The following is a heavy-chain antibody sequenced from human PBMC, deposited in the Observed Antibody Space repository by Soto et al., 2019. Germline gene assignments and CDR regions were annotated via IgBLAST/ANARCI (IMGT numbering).Heavy chain of an antibody. V-gene: IGHV3-15*01. J-gene: IGHJ6*02. CDR2: IKSKTDGGTT. CDR3: TTEHYDFHGQHCQLGAFLSDYYGMDL. D-gene: IGHD3-3*01. Sequence: GGSLRLSCAASGFTFSNAWMSWVRQAPGKGLEWVGRIKSKTDGGTTDYAAPVKGRFTISRDDSKNTLYLQMNGLKTGDTAVYYCTTEHYDFHGQHCQLGAFLSDYYGMDLWGQGTTVTVSS. CDR1: GFTFSNAW.